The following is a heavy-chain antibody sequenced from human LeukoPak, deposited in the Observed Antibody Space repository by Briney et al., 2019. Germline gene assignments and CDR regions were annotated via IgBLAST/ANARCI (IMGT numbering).Heavy chain of an antibody. CDR1: GFTFSSYA. V-gene: IGHV3-30-3*01. Sequence: GGSLRLSCAASGFTFSSYATHWVRQAPGKGLEWVAVISYDGSNKFYADSVKGRFTISRDNSKNTLYLQMNSLRTEDTAVYYCARDGGGEPHDYWGQGTLVTVSS. J-gene: IGHJ4*02. CDR3: ARDGGGEPHDY. CDR2: ISYDGSNK. D-gene: IGHD1-26*01.